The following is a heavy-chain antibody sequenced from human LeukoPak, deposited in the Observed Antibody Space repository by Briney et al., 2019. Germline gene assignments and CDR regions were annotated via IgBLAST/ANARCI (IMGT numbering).Heavy chain of an antibody. V-gene: IGHV3-7*03. D-gene: IGHD2-15*01. CDR1: GFTFSSYG. Sequence: GGSLRLSCAASGFTFSSYGMSWVRQAPGKGLEWVANIKQDGSEKYYVDSVKGRFTVSRDNAENSLYLQMSSLRAEDTAVYYCAKDQTQYCSGGSCYLPFDYWGQGTLVTVSS. CDR2: IKQDGSEK. J-gene: IGHJ4*02. CDR3: AKDQTQYCSGGSCYLPFDY.